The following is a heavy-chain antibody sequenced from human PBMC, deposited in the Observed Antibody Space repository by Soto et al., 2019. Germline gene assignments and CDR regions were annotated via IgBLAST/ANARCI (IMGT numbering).Heavy chain of an antibody. D-gene: IGHD1-26*01. CDR2: ISPDGSVT. J-gene: IGHJ3*02. CDR3: ARPRSMSSSGFDI. V-gene: IGHV3-74*01. Sequence: EVQLVESGGGLVQPGGSLRLSCASSGYTFSRHWIHWVRQAPGQGPVGVSRISPDGSVTDYADFVEGRFNISRDNAKKTMYLQMSSLRAEDTAVYYCARPRSMSSSGFDIWGQGTMVIVSS. CDR1: GYTFSRHW.